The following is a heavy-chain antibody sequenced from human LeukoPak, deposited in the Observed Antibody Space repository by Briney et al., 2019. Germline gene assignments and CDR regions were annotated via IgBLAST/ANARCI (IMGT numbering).Heavy chain of an antibody. CDR2: INPSGDTT. V-gene: IGHV1-46*01. J-gene: IGHJ4*02. CDR1: GYTFTSYY. CDR3: ARGYYDFDY. Sequence: ASVKVSCKASGYTFTSYYMHWVRQAPGQGLEWMGIINPSGDTTNYAQKFQGRVTMTRDTSTSTVYMDLSSPRSEDTAFYYCARGYYDFDYWGQGTLVTVSS. D-gene: IGHD3-22*01.